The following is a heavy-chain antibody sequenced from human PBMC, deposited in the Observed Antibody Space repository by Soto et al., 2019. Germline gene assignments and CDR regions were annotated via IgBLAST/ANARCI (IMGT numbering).Heavy chain of an antibody. J-gene: IGHJ4*02. CDR3: GRNAIFFQGVADEY. D-gene: IGHD3-9*01. Sequence: GGSLRLSCAASGYTLSGDWMHCVRQPPGRGLEGVSRSMCDGRSTTYTDSVKSRFSISRDNAKNPVSLQLDSLRVADTAVYYCGRNAIFFQGVADEYWGQGTTVTVSS. V-gene: IGHV3-74*03. CDR2: SMCDGRST. CDR1: GYTLSGDW.